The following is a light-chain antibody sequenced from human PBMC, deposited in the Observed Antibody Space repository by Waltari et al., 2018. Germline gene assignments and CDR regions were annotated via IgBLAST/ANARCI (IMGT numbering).Light chain of an antibody. Sequence: QSVLTPPPPPSGTSGQRVTIPGPGSRSNSGTNFDYWYQHVPGTAPKLLIYRSDQRPSGVPDRFSGSKSGTSASLAISGLRSEDEGDYYCAAWDDSLNGYYVFGTGTKVTVL. J-gene: IGLJ1*01. CDR1: RSNSGTNF. V-gene: IGLV1-47*01. CDR2: RSD. CDR3: AAWDDSLNGYYV.